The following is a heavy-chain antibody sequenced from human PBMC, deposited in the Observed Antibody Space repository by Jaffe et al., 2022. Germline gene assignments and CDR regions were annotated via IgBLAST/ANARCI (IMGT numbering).Heavy chain of an antibody. V-gene: IGHV1-69*08. D-gene: IGHD3-22*01. Sequence: QVQLVQSGAEVKKPGSSVKVSCKASGGTFSSYTISWVRQAPGQGLEWMGRIIPILGIANYAQKFQGRVTITADKSTSTAYMELSSLRSEDTAVYYCARDPDDYDSSGSREGGVFDYWGQGTLVTVSS. J-gene: IGHJ4*02. CDR3: ARDPDDYDSSGSREGGVFDY. CDR1: GGTFSSYT. CDR2: IIPILGIA.